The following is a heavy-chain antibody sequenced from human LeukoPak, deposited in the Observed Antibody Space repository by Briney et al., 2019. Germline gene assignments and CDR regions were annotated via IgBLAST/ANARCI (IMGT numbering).Heavy chain of an antibody. J-gene: IGHJ4*02. V-gene: IGHV3-23*01. Sequence: PGGSLRLSCAASGFTVSSYAMRWVRQASEKGLEWVSTISCRGGGTYYADSVKGRFTISRDDSKNTLYLQMNSLRAEDTAVYYCVKDLGRYRNNCFDYWGEGPLVSVSS. CDR1: GFTVSSYA. CDR2: ISCRGGGT. D-gene: IGHD1-26*01. CDR3: VKDLGRYRNNCFDY.